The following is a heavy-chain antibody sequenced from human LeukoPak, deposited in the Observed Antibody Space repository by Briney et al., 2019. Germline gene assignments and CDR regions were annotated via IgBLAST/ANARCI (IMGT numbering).Heavy chain of an antibody. V-gene: IGHV3-7*01. Sequence: GGSLRLSCAASGFIFSNYWMTWVRQAPGKGLEWVAHIRQDGSERHYVDSVKDRFTISRDNAKNSLDLQMDSLRAEDTAVYYCTRDWGSTGYDLYDSWGQGTLVTVSS. J-gene: IGHJ4*02. CDR3: TRDWGSTGYDLYDS. CDR2: IRQDGSER. D-gene: IGHD5-12*01. CDR1: GFIFSNYW.